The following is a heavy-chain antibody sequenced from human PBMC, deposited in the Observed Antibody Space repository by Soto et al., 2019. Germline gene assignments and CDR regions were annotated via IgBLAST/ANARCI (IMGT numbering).Heavy chain of an antibody. D-gene: IGHD3-3*01. CDR2: IYYSGST. CDR3: ARSHRSGCRTGYYYGMDV. Sequence: KSSETLSLTCTVSGGSISSSSYYWGWIRQPPGKGLEWIGSIYYSGSTYYNPSLKSRVTISVDTSKNQFSLKLSSVTAADTAVYYCARSHRSGCRTGYYYGMDVWGQGTTVTVSS. CDR1: GGSISSSSYY. V-gene: IGHV4-39*01. J-gene: IGHJ6*02.